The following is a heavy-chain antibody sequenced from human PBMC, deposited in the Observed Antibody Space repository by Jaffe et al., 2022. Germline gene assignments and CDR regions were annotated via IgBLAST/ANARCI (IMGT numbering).Heavy chain of an antibody. CDR1: GYTFTSYY. CDR2: INPSGGST. Sequence: QVQLVQSGAEVKKPGASVKVSCKASGYTFTSYYMHWVRQAPGQGLEWMGIINPSGGSTSYAQKFQGRVTMTRDTSTSTVYMELSSLRSEDTAVYYCARVQADYYGSGSTFDYWGQGTLVTVSS. D-gene: IGHD3-10*01. V-gene: IGHV1-46*01. J-gene: IGHJ4*02. CDR3: ARVQADYYGSGSTFDY.